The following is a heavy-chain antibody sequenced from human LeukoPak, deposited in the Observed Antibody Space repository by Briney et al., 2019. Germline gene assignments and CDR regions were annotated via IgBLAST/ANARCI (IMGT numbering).Heavy chain of an antibody. CDR1: GGSISSSSYY. V-gene: IGHV4-39*01. D-gene: IGHD2-8*02. CDR2: IYYSGSSHYSGGT. J-gene: IGHJ4*02. CDR3: ARHGSGEYYIDY. Sequence: PSETLSLTCTVSGGSISSSSYYWGWIRQPPGKGLEWIGNIYYSGSSHYSGGTYYNPSLKSRVTISMDTSKNQFSLKLNSVTAADTAVYYCARHGSGEYYIDYWGQGTLVTVSS.